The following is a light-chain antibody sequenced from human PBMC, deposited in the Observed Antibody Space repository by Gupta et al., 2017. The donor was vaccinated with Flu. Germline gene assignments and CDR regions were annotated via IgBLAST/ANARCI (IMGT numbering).Light chain of an antibody. CDR1: NTDVGGYNY. Sequence: QSALTQPASVSASPGKSITISCTGTNTDVGGYNYVSWYQQHHGKAPKLMIFEVSNRPSGVANRFSGSKSGTAASLTITSLQAEDEADYYCSSYTNGSTPHWVFGGGTKLTVL. CDR3: SSYTNGSTPHWV. J-gene: IGLJ3*02. CDR2: EVS. V-gene: IGLV2-14*01.